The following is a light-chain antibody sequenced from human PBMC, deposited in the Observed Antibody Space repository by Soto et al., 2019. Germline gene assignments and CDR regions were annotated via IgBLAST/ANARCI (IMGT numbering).Light chain of an antibody. CDR2: EGN. J-gene: IGLJ1*01. CDR3: CSYAGTNTFV. Sequence: QSALTQPASVSGSPGQSITISCTGTSSDVGSYNLVSWYQQHPGKAPKLKIYEGNKRPSGVSNRFSGSKSANTASLTISGLQTEDEADYYCCSYAGTNTFVFGTGTQLTVL. V-gene: IGLV2-23*01. CDR1: SSDVGSYNL.